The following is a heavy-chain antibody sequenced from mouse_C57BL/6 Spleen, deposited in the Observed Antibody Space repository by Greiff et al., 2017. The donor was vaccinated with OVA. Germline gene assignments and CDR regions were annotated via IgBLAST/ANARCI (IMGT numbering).Heavy chain of an antibody. CDR2: INPSSGYT. V-gene: IGHV1-4*01. J-gene: IGHJ4*01. CDR3: ARSPYDYDGNYYAMDY. D-gene: IGHD2-4*01. Sequence: QVQLQQSGAELARPGASVKMSCKASGYTFTSYTMHWVKQRPGQGLEWIGYINPSSGYTKYNQKFKDKATLTADTSSSTAYMQLSSLTSEDSAVYYCARSPYDYDGNYYAMDYWGQGTSVTVSS. CDR1: GYTFTSYT.